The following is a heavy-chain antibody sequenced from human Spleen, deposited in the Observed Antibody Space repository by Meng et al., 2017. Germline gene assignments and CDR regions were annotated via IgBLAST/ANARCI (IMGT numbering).Heavy chain of an antibody. Sequence: GESLKIFCKGSGYSFTNYWIGRVRQMPGKGLEWMGIIYPGDSDTRYNPSFQGQVTISADKSISTAYLQWSSLKASDTAMYYCARGGYYYDSSGYYHQNDAFDIWGQGTMVTVSS. CDR3: ARGGYYYDSSGYYHQNDAFDI. CDR2: IYPGDSDT. V-gene: IGHV5-51*01. D-gene: IGHD3-22*01. CDR1: GYSFTNYW. J-gene: IGHJ3*02.